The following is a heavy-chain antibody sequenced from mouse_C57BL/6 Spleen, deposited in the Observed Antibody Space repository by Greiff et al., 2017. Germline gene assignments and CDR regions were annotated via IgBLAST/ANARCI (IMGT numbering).Heavy chain of an antibody. Sequence: DVQLVESGGGLVQPGGSMKLSCAASGFTFSDAWMDWVRQSPEKGLEWVAEIRNKANNHATYYAESVKGRFTISRDDSKSSVYLQMNSLRAEDTVIYYCTRHYGSSYAMDYWGQGTSVTVSS. CDR3: TRHYGSSYAMDY. V-gene: IGHV6-6*01. CDR1: GFTFSDAW. CDR2: IRNKANNHAT. J-gene: IGHJ4*01. D-gene: IGHD1-1*01.